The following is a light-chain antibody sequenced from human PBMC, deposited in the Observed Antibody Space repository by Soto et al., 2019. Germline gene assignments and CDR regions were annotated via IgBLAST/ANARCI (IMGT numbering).Light chain of an antibody. J-gene: IGKJ1*01. V-gene: IGKV3-20*01. CDR3: QQYATSPT. CDR1: QTVSSNY. CDR2: GAS. Sequence: DTALTQSPGTLSLSPGERATLSCRASQTVSSNYFAWYQQQPGQAPRLLIYGASSRATGIPDRFSGSGSGTDFTLTISRLEPEDFAVYYCQQYATSPTFGQGTKV.